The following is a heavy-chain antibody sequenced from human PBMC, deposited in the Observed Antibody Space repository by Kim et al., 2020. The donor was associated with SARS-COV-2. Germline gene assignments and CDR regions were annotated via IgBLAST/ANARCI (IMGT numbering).Heavy chain of an antibody. CDR3: ARGRAGVVPSPILGLGPYYYYYAMDV. V-gene: IGHV4-34*01. CDR1: GGSFSAYS. Sequence: SETLSLTCAVYGGSFSAYSWIWIRQAPGKGLEGIGEVNHSGITKYHPSLKSRVTILVDTTKNQFSLKLPTVTAADTAVFYCARGRAGVVPSPILGLGPYYYYYAMDVWGQGTTVTVS. J-gene: IGHJ6*02. CDR2: VNHSGIT. D-gene: IGHD3-3*01.